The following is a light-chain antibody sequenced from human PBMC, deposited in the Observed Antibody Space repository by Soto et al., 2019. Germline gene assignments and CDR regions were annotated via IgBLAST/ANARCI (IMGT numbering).Light chain of an antibody. V-gene: IGLV2-14*03. J-gene: IGLJ1*01. CDR1: SSDVGGYKY. CDR3: CSYTDSSTYV. CDR2: DVT. Sequence: QSVLTQPASVSGSPGQSISISCTGTSSDVGGYKYVSWFQQHPGKAPKLMLYDVTNRPSGVSDRFSGSKSGNTASLTISGLQAEDEADYFCCSYTDSSTYVFGTGPKVTVL.